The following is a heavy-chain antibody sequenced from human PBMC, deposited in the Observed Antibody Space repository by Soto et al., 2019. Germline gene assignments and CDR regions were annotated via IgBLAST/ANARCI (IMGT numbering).Heavy chain of an antibody. CDR1: GFTFKTYA. V-gene: IGHV3-23*01. D-gene: IGHD4-17*01. CDR2: INPSGSNT. CDR3: ATGANFYGIFEY. J-gene: IGHJ4*02. Sequence: EVQLLESGGGLVQPGGSLRLSCAASGFTFKTYAISWVRQAPGKGLEWVATINPSGSNTYYPDSVKGRFTISRDTSKDTLYLQMDSLRADDTAVYYCATGANFYGIFEYWGQGTLVTVSS.